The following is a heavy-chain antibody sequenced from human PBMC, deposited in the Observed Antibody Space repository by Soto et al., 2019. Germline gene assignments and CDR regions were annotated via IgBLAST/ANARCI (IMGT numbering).Heavy chain of an antibody. CDR1: GGSFSGYY. J-gene: IGHJ4*02. Sequence: PSETLSLTCAVYGGSFSGYYWSWIRQPPGKGPEWIGEINHSGSTNYNPSLKSRVTISVDTSKNQFSLKLSSMTAADTAVYYCALRSMAVVPEYWGQGTLVTVSS. V-gene: IGHV4-34*01. CDR2: INHSGST. CDR3: ALRSMAVVPEY. D-gene: IGHD3-22*01.